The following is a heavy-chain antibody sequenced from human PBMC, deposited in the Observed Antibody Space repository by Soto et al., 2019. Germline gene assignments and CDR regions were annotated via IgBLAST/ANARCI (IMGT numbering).Heavy chain of an antibody. CDR3: AKDLGGSYFYYYYGMDV. V-gene: IGHV3-23*01. Sequence: PGGSLRLSCAASEFSFDDYAMSWVRQAPGKGLEWVSSITYTGVSTYYADSVKGRFTISRDNSKNTLYLQMNSLRAEDTAVYYCAKDLGGSYFYYYYGMDVWGQGTTVTVSS. CDR1: EFSFDDYA. CDR2: ITYTGVST. D-gene: IGHD1-26*01. J-gene: IGHJ6*02.